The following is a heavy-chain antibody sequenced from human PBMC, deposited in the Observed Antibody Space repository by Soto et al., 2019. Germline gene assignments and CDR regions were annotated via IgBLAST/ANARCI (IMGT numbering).Heavy chain of an antibody. J-gene: IGHJ4*02. Sequence: ESGGGVVQPGRSLRLSCAASGFTFSSYAMHWVRQAPGKGLEWVAVISYDGSDKYYADSVKGRFTISRDNSKNTLYLQMNSLRAEDTAVYYCARDFLPNIVVVVAATPDCWGQGTLVTVSS. CDR2: ISYDGSDK. V-gene: IGHV3-30-3*01. D-gene: IGHD2-15*01. CDR3: ARDFLPNIVVVVAATPDC. CDR1: GFTFSSYA.